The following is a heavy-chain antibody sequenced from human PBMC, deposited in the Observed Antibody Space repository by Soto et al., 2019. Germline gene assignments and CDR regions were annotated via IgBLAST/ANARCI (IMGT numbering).Heavy chain of an antibody. CDR2: IQTGGAT. V-gene: IGHV3-53*01. Sequence: QLVESGGGLFQAGGSTRLSCLASGFTVSRYDMAWVRQAPGKGLEWASIIQTGGATYYTDSAQGRFTISRDNSRNTVYLQMSSLRVEDPGVDSCVRVLYDSGVVDCWGQGSPIAVS. D-gene: IGHD3-10*01. CDR3: VRVLYDSGVVDC. J-gene: IGHJ4*02. CDR1: GFTVSRYD.